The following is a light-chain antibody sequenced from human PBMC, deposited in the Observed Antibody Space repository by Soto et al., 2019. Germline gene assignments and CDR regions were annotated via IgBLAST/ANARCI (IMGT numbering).Light chain of an antibody. Sequence: EIVLTQSPGLSLSPGERATLSCRASQSVTSNYLAWYQQKVGQTPRLLIYGATSRATGIPDRFSGSGSGTDFTRTIDRLEPEDFAVYYCHQYSGSPRTFGQGTKVEI. CDR1: QSVTSNY. V-gene: IGKV3-20*01. CDR2: GAT. CDR3: HQYSGSPRT. J-gene: IGKJ1*01.